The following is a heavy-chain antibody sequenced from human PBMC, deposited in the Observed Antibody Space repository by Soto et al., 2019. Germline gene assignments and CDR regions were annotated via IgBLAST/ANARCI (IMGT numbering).Heavy chain of an antibody. Sequence: ASVKVSCKASGYTFTSYGINWVRQAPGRGLEWMGWINPGNGNTKYSQQFQGRVIIDRDTSASTAYMELSSLRSEDTAVYYCARGGYFDSSNYLDYWGLGTLVTVSS. CDR1: GYTFTSYG. J-gene: IGHJ4*02. CDR3: ARGGYFDSSNYLDY. V-gene: IGHV1-3*01. CDR2: INPGNGNT. D-gene: IGHD3-22*01.